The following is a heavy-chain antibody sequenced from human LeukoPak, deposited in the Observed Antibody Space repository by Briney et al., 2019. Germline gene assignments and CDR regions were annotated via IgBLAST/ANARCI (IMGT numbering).Heavy chain of an antibody. J-gene: IGHJ4*02. CDR1: GFTFSSYA. V-gene: IGHV3-23*01. D-gene: IGHD1-26*01. CDR3: ATSGSYYTNFDY. CDR2: ISGSGGST. Sequence: GGSLRLSCAASGFTFSSYAMSWARPAPGKGLEWVSAISGSGGSTYYADSVKGRFTISRDNSKNTLYLQMNSLRAEDTAVYYCATSGSYYTNFDYWGQGTLVTVSS.